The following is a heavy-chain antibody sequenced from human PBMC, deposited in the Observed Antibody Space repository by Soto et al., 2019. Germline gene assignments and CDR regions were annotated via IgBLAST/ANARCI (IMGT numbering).Heavy chain of an antibody. J-gene: IGHJ4*02. Sequence: VGSLRLSCAASGFSFSISPMHWVRQAPGKGPEWVALISYDGTNKFYADSVKGRFTISRDNSKSTLYLQVESLRPEDAAVYYCARDPKTSGGQHWAFNYFDSWGQGTLVTVSS. V-gene: IGHV3-30-3*01. D-gene: IGHD7-27*01. CDR2: ISYDGTNK. CDR3: ARDPKTSGGQHWAFNYFDS. CDR1: GFSFSISP.